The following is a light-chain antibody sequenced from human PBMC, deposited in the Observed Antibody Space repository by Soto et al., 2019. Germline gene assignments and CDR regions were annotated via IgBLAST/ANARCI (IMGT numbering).Light chain of an antibody. CDR2: RVH. CDR1: SSNIGTNT. J-gene: IGLJ2*01. Sequence: QSVLTQPPSASGTPRQTVTISCSGSSSNIGTNTVNWYQQLPGTAPKLVIYRVHNRPSGVPDRFSGSKSGTSASLAISGLQSEDEADYYCSTLDDSLNAVVFGVGTKLNAL. CDR3: STLDDSLNAVV. V-gene: IGLV1-44*01.